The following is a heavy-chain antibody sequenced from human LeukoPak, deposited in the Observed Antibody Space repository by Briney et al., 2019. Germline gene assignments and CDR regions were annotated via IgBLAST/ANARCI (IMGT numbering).Heavy chain of an antibody. CDR2: VYYSGST. CDR1: GGSISSRSYY. D-gene: IGHD3-22*01. J-gene: IGHJ4*02. Sequence: PSETLSLTCTVLGGSISSRSYYWGWSRQPPGKGLEWIVSVYYSGSTYYNPSLKSRVTISVDTSKNQLSLKLSSVTAADTAVYHCARGGSSSGYLFDYWGQGTLVTVSS. CDR3: ARGGSSSGYLFDY. V-gene: IGHV4-39*01.